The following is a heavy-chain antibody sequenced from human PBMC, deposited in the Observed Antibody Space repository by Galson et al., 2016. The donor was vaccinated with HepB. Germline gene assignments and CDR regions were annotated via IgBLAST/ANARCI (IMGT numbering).Heavy chain of an antibody. V-gene: IGHV4-31*03. D-gene: IGHD2/OR15-2a*01. Sequence: PLSLTCTVSGGSISSGGYYWSWIRQHPGKGLEWIGYIDCSGSTYYNPSLESRVTISVDTSKNQLSLKLNSVTAADTAVYYCATSETGLQYSDSWGQGSLVTVSS. CDR1: GGSISSGGYY. J-gene: IGHJ4*02. CDR2: IDCSGST. CDR3: ATSETGLQYSDS.